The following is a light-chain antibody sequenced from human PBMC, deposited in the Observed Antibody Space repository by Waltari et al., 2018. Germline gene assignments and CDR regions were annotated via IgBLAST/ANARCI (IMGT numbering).Light chain of an antibody. Sequence: QTVVTQEPSLSVSPGGTTTLTCALSSRPLATTSQATWYQQTPGQAPRTLVYKANARSSGVPDRCSGSILGNTAALTITGAQADDESDYYCALYMGSGIWVFGGGTRLTVL. V-gene: IGLV8-61*01. CDR3: ALYMGSGIWV. CDR1: SRPLATTSQ. CDR2: KAN. J-gene: IGLJ3*02.